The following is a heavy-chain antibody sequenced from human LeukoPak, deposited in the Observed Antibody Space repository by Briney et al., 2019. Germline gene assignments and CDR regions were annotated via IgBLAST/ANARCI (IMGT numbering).Heavy chain of an antibody. V-gene: IGHV4-34*01. J-gene: IGHJ4*02. CDR1: GGSFSGYY. CDR3: ARGRVAAAGTPGY. Sequence: SETLSLTCAVYGGSFSGYYWSWVRQPPGKGLEWVWEIYRSGSTNYNPSLKGRVTISVDTSKNQFSLKLTAVTAAAPAVYYGARGRVAAAGTPGYWGQGTLVTVSS. CDR2: IYRSGST. D-gene: IGHD6-13*01.